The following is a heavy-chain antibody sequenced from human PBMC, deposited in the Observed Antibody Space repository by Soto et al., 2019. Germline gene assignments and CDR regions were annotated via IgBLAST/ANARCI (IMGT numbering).Heavy chain of an antibody. CDR1: GFTFSSYG. CDR2: IWYDGSNK. J-gene: IGHJ6*02. V-gene: IGHV3-33*01. CDR3: ARYTGNYGMDV. Sequence: GGSLRLSCAASGFTFSSYGMHWVRQAPGKGLEWVAVIWYDGSNKYYADSVKGRFTISRDNSKNTLYLQINSLRAEDTAVYYCARYTGNYGMDVWGQGPTVTVSS. D-gene: IGHD2-2*02.